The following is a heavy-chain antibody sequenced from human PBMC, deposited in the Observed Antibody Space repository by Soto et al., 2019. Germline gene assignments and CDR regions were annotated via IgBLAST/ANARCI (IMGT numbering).Heavy chain of an antibody. Sequence: QVQLQESGPGLVKPSQTLSVTCTVSGGSVSSDDYSWSWIRQHPGKGLEWIGYIRDSGSTYYNPSLEGRATISADTFQNPFSLSLSSLISADTAIYYSARSIANFIDYWGQGTLVTASS. V-gene: IGHV4-31*03. CDR2: IRDSGST. CDR3: ARSIANFIDY. CDR1: GGSVSSDDYS. J-gene: IGHJ4*02. D-gene: IGHD7-27*01.